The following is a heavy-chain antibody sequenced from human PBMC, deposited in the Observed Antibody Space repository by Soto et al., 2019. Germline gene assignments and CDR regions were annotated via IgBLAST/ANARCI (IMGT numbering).Heavy chain of an antibody. CDR2: INHSGST. CDR3: ARIRDCSGGSCYPLFDY. D-gene: IGHD2-15*01. CDR1: GGSFSGYY. J-gene: IGHJ4*02. V-gene: IGHV4-34*01. Sequence: QVQLQQWGAGLLKPSETLSLTCAVYGGSFSGYYWSWIRQPPGQGLEWIGEINHSGSTNYNPSLKSRVTISVDTTKNLFSLKLGSVTAADTAVYYCARIRDCSGGSCYPLFDYCGQGALVTVSS.